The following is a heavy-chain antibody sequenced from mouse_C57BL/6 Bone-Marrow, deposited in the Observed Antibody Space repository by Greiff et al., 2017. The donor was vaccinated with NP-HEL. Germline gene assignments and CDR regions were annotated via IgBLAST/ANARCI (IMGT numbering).Heavy chain of an antibody. CDR2: IDPENGDT. Sequence: EVQLQQSGAELVRPGASVKLSCTASGFNIKDDYMHWVKQRPEQGLEWIGWIDPENGDTEYASKFQGKATISADTSSNTAYLQLSSLTSEDTAVYYCTTMYYCGSSRCFDVWGTGTTVTVTA. V-gene: IGHV14-4*01. D-gene: IGHD1-1*01. J-gene: IGHJ1*03. CDR1: GFNIKDDY. CDR3: TTMYYCGSSRCFDV.